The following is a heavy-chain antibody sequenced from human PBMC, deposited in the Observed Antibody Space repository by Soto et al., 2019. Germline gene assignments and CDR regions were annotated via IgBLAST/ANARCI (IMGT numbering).Heavy chain of an antibody. V-gene: IGHV1-8*01. Sequence: QVQLVQSGAEVKKPGASVKVSCKASGYTFTSFDINWVRQAPGQGLEWMGWMAPNSGNTGYAQKFEGRVTMTRNTSISTAYMELSSLGPEDTAVYYCARGGGFDQDYGYWGQGPLVTVSS. D-gene: IGHD5-12*01. CDR2: MAPNSGNT. CDR3: ARGGGFDQDYGY. CDR1: GYTFTSFD. J-gene: IGHJ4*02.